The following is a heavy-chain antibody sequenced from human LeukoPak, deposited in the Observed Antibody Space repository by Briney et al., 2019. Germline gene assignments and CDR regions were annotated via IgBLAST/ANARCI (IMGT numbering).Heavy chain of an antibody. D-gene: IGHD6-13*01. V-gene: IGHV3-30*18. Sequence: GGSLRLSCAASGFTFSSYGMHWVCQAPGKGLEWVAVISYDGSNKYYADSVKGRFTISRDNSKNTLYLQMNSLRAEDTAVYYCAKEYSSSWPNYYYYGMDVWGQGTTVTVSS. CDR1: GFTFSSYG. J-gene: IGHJ6*02. CDR3: AKEYSSSWPNYYYYGMDV. CDR2: ISYDGSNK.